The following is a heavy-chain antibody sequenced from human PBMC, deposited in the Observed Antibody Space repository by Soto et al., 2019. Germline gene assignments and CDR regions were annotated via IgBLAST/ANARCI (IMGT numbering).Heavy chain of an antibody. V-gene: IGHV3-9*01. D-gene: IGHD2-15*01. J-gene: IGHJ1*01. CDR1: GFTFGDFS. Sequence: SGGSLRLSCESSGFTFGDFSMHWVRQFPGKGLEWVAVIKGDGGELSYADSVRARFSISGDIAKNSRFLQMNSLRPEKPARYYFTKDKSRNYGPNIEGYFQHWGQGTLVTVSS. CDR3: TKDKSRNYGPNIEGYFQH. CDR2: IKGDGGEL.